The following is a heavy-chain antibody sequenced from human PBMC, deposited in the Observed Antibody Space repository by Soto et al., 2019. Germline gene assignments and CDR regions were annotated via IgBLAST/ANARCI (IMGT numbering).Heavy chain of an antibody. D-gene: IGHD1-1*01. CDR3: AKETGGFEF. J-gene: IGHJ4*02. V-gene: IGHV1-46*01. CDR2: INPATGYT. Sequence: QVQLVPSGVGVQKPGASVNLSCKTSGHALSHNYVHWVRQAPGQGLEWMGFINPATGYTVYAQKFQGRVIMTRDTSTTTFCTELSSLTSDDRAVYFCAKETGGFEFWGQGTLVSVS. CDR1: GHALSHNY.